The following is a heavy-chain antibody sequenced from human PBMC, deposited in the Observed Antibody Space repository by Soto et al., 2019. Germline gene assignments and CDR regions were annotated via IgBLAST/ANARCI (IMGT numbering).Heavy chain of an antibody. J-gene: IGHJ6*02. CDR2: IYYSAST. CDR3: ARDSRTPSGGMDV. CDR1: GGSISSPDRH. V-gene: IGHV4-30-4*01. Sequence: PSETLSLTCTVSGGSISSPDRHWTWIRQSPGKGLEWIGAIYYSASTYYNPSLVSRLRISVDTSKNQFSLRLTSVTAADTAVYYCARDSRTPSGGMDVWGQGTTVTVSS.